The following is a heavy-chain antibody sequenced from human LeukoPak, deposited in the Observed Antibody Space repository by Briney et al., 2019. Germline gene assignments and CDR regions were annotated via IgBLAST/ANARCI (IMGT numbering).Heavy chain of an antibody. D-gene: IGHD1/OR15-1a*01. CDR1: GYSFTSYW. J-gene: IGHJ6*02. CDR3: ARGEEESNTNYYYGMDV. Sequence: GESLKISRKGSGYSFTSYWIGWVRQMPGKGLEWMGIIYPGDSDTSYSPSFQGQVTISADKSISTAYLQWSSLKASDTAMYYCARGEEESNTNYYYGMDVWGQGTTVTVSS. V-gene: IGHV5-51*01. CDR2: IYPGDSDT.